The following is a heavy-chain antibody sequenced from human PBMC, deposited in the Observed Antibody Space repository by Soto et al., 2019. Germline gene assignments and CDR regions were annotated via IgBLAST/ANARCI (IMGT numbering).Heavy chain of an antibody. CDR3: ARALYTWNYEAWFDP. CDR1: GGSVSSGSYY. V-gene: IGHV4-61*01. CDR2: IYYSGST. Sequence: QVQLQESGPGLVKPSETLSLTCTVSGGSVSSGSYYWSWIRQPPGKGLEWFGYIYYSGSTYYNPSLTSRVTISVDTSKSQFSRKLSSVTAAYTAVYYCARALYTWNYEAWFDPWGQGTLSPSPQ. D-gene: IGHD1-7*01. J-gene: IGHJ5*02.